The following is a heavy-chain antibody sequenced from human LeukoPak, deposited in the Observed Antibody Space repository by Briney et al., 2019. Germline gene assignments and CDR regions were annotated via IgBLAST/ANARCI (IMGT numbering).Heavy chain of an antibody. CDR1: GFTFSSYV. D-gene: IGHD1-1*01. CDR3: AKGGVSVAGYIDY. J-gene: IGHJ4*02. V-gene: IGHV3-30*18. Sequence: GSLRLSCAASGFTFSSYVMHWVRQAPGKGLEWVAVISYDGRNKYYADSVKGRFTISRDNSKNTLYLQMNSLRAEDTAVHYCAKGGVSVAGYIDYWGQGTLVTVSS. CDR2: ISYDGRNK.